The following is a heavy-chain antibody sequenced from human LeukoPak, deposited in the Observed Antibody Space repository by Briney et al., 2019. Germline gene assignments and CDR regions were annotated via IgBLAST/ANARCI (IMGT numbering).Heavy chain of an antibody. J-gene: IGHJ4*02. CDR1: GGSISSSSYY. V-gene: IGHV4-39*01. Sequence: SETLSLTCTVSGGSISSSSYYWGWIRQPPGKGLEWIGSIYYSGSTYYNPSLKSRVTISVDTSKNQFSLKLSSVTAADTAVYYCASVKGIAAAGYDYWGQGTLVTVSS. CDR2: IYYSGST. CDR3: ASVKGIAAAGYDY. D-gene: IGHD6-13*01.